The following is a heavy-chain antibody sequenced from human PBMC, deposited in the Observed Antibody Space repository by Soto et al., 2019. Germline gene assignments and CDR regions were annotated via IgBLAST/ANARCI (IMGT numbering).Heavy chain of an antibody. Sequence: QVQLVQSGAEVKKPGSSVKVSCKASGGTFSSYAINWVRQAPGQGLEWMGGIIPIFATAEYAQKFQGRVTITADESTSTAYMELSSLSSEDTAVYYCAQCLLGVNYYYGMDVWGQGTTVTVSS. V-gene: IGHV1-69*12. CDR3: AQCLLGVNYYYGMDV. J-gene: IGHJ6*02. CDR1: GGTFSSYA. D-gene: IGHD3-16*01. CDR2: IIPIFATA.